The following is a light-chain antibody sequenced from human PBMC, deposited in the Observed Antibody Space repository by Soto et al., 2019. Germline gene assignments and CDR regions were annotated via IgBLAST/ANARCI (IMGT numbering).Light chain of an antibody. CDR3: SSYTSSSTYV. CDR2: DVS. Sequence: QPVLTQPPSVSGSPGQSVTISCTGTSSDVGSSNGVSWYQQPPGTAPKLMIYDVSNRPSGVPDRFSGSKSGNTASLTISGLQAEDEADYYCSSYTSSSTYVFGTGTKLTV. CDR1: SSDVGSSNG. J-gene: IGLJ1*01. V-gene: IGLV2-18*02.